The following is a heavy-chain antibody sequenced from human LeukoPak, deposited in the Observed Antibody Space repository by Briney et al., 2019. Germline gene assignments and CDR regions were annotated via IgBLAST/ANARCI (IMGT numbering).Heavy chain of an antibody. V-gene: IGHV3-30*03. D-gene: IGHD3-3*01. CDR2: IAFDGSRK. CDR3: TRYDSSRFDP. CDR1: GFTFSGYG. J-gene: IGHJ5*02. Sequence: GGSVRLSCAASGFTFSGYGMHWVRQAPGKGLEWVTGIAFDGSRKHYADSVKGRFTISRDNSRNTMDLQMNSLRVEDTAVYHCTRYDSSRFDPWGQETLDLVSS.